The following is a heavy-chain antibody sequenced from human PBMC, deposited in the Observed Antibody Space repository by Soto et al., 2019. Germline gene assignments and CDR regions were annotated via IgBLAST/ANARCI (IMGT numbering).Heavy chain of an antibody. J-gene: IGHJ4*02. CDR1: GGSFSGYY. CDR3: ARYSSSSGGRYYFDY. Sequence: SETLSLTCAVYGGSFSGYYWSWIRQPPGKGLEWIGEINHSGRTNYNPSLKSRVTISVDTSKNQFSLKLSSVTAADTAVYYCARYSSSSGGRYYFDYWGQGTLVTVSS. CDR2: INHSGRT. D-gene: IGHD6-6*01. V-gene: IGHV4-34*01.